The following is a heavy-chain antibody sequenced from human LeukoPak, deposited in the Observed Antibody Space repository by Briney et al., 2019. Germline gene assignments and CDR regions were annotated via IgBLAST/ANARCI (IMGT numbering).Heavy chain of an antibody. CDR1: GFTSSSYA. Sequence: GGSLRLSCAASGFTSSSYAMSWVRQAPGKGLEWVSAISGSGGSTYYADSVKGRFTISRDNSKNTLYLQMNSLRAEDTAVYYCAKDHSWPPYFDYWGQGTLVTVSS. V-gene: IGHV3-23*01. CDR2: ISGSGGST. CDR3: AKDHSWPPYFDY. J-gene: IGHJ4*02.